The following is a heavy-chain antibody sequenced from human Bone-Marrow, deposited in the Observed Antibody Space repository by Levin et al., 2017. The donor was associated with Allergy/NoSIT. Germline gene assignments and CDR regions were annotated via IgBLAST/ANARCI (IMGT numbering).Heavy chain of an antibody. V-gene: IGHV2-5*02. D-gene: IGHD3-3*01. CDR3: ARRTWQYFGRSGYPLFDP. Sequence: SGPTLVKPTQTLTLTCTFSGFSLSTTKMGVGWFRQPPGKALEWLALIYWDDAERYSPSLQSRLTIAKGSSNNQVGLTMTNMDPADTATYYCARRTWQYFGRSGYPLFDPWGQGTLVTVSS. CDR2: IYWDDAE. CDR1: GFSLSTTKMG. J-gene: IGHJ5*02.